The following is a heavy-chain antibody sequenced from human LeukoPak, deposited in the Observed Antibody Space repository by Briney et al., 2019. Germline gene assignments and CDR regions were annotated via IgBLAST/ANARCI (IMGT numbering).Heavy chain of an antibody. J-gene: IGHJ4*02. Sequence: GGSLRLSCAASGFTFKNYAMSWVRQAPGKGLEWVSAISGSGGGTYYADSVKGRFTISRDNSKNTLYLQMNSLRAEDTAVYYCAKDITAMGDYWGQGTLVTVSS. V-gene: IGHV3-23*01. CDR3: AKDITAMGDY. CDR1: GFTFKNYA. D-gene: IGHD5-18*01. CDR2: ISGSGGGT.